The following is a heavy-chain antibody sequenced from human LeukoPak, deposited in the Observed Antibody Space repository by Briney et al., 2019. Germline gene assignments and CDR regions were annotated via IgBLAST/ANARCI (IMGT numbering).Heavy chain of an antibody. D-gene: IGHD1-26*01. J-gene: IGHJ3*02. CDR1: VYTVTSYG. CDR3: CVLWEPNDAFDI. CDR2: ISAYNGNT. Sequence: ASVKLSCKPSVYTVTSYGISWVRQAPGQGLEWMGWISAYNGNTNYAQKPPGRATMTTESSTSTPYTEPRSLRSDDPAVSYCCVLWEPNDAFDIWGERAMGTVSS. V-gene: IGHV1-18*01.